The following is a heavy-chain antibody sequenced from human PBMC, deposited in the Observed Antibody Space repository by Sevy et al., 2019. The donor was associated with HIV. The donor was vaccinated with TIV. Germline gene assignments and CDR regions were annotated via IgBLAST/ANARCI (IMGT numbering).Heavy chain of an antibody. Sequence: GGSLRLSCAASGFTFSSYAMHWVRQAPGKGLEWVAVISYDGSNKYYAGSVKGRFTISRDNSKNTLYRQMNSLRAEDTAVYYCSGDDCSSTSCRNLSYYYYYGMDVWGQGTTVTVSS. CDR2: ISYDGSNK. D-gene: IGHD2-2*01. CDR1: GFTFSSYA. CDR3: SGDDCSSTSCRNLSYYYYYGMDV. V-gene: IGHV3-30*04. J-gene: IGHJ6*02.